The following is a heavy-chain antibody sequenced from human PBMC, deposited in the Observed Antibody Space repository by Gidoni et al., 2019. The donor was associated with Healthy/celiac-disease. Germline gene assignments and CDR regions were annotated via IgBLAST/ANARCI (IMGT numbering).Heavy chain of an antibody. CDR1: GGSISSGSYY. J-gene: IGHJ5*02. CDR2: IYTSGST. CDR3: ARFVRKGATTSWWFDP. D-gene: IGHD1-26*01. V-gene: IGHV4-61*02. Sequence: QVQLQESGPGLVKPSQTLSLTCTVSGGSISSGSYYWSWIRQPAGKGLGWIGRIYTSGSTNYNPSLKSRVTISVDTSKNQFSLKLSSVTAADTAGYYCARFVRKGATTSWWFDPWGQGTLVTVSS.